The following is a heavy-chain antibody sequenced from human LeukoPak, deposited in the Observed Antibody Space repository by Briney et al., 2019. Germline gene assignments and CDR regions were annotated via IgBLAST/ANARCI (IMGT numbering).Heavy chain of an antibody. CDR1: GGSFSGYY. CDR3: ARQDYYDSSGYFY. Sequence: SETLSLTCAVYGGSFSGYYWSWIRQPPGKGLEWIGEINHSGSTNYNPSLKSRVTISVDTSKNQFSLKLSSVTAADTAVCYCARQDYYDSSGYFYWGQGTLVTVSS. V-gene: IGHV4-34*01. CDR2: INHSGST. J-gene: IGHJ4*02. D-gene: IGHD3-22*01.